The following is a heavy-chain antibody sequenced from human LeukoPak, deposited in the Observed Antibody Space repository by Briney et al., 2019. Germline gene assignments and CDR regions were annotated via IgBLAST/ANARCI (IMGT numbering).Heavy chain of an antibody. J-gene: IGHJ4*02. CDR2: IFYSGST. V-gene: IGHV4-61*01. CDR1: GGSVSSGSYY. Sequence: SETLSLTCTVSGGSVSSGSYYWSWIRQPPGKGLEWIGYIFYSGSTNYNPSLESRVTISVDTSKDQFSLRLSSVTAADTAVYYCARGYSSYGYYFDYWGQGTLLTVSS. CDR3: ARGYSSYGYYFDY. D-gene: IGHD5-18*01.